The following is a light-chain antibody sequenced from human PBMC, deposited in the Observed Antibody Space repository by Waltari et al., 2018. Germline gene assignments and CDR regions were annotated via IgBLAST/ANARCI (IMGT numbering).Light chain of an antibody. CDR1: QSVSDHVNNKNY. J-gene: IGKJ1*01. Sequence: DIVMTQSPDSLTVSPGERATINCRSSQSVSDHVNNKNYLAWYRQKPGQPPKLLISWASTREFGVPDRFSGSGSETEFTHTISSLQPEDVAVYYCQQYYNTPPTFGQGTKVEIK. V-gene: IGKV4-1*01. CDR3: QQYYNTPPT. CDR2: WAS.